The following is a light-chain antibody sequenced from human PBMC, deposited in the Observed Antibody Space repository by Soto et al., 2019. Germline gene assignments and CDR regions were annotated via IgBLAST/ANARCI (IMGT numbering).Light chain of an antibody. J-gene: IGKJ5*01. CDR1: QSVTSY. CDR2: DAS. CDR3: QQRHNWPIT. Sequence: EIVLTQSPATLSLSPGERATLSCRASQSVTSYLAWYQQRPGQAPRLLINDASRRATGIPDRFSGGGSGTDFTLTISGLEPADLGVYYCQQRHNWPITFGQGTRLEIK. V-gene: IGKV3-11*01.